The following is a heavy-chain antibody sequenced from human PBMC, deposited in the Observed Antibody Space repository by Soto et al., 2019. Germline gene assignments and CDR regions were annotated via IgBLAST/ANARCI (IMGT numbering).Heavy chain of an antibody. CDR1: GFSLRTTGVG. V-gene: IGHV2-5*02. CDR3: AHSLQYNDCGAYCIAFDY. Sequence: QITLKESGPALVKPTQTLTLTCTFSGFSLRTTGVGVGWTRQPPGKALEWLALIYWDDDKRYSPSLQSRLTITKDTSKNQVVLTMTNMDPVDTATYYCAHSLQYNDCGAYCIAFDYWGQGILVTASS. J-gene: IGHJ4*02. D-gene: IGHD3-22*01. CDR2: IYWDDDK.